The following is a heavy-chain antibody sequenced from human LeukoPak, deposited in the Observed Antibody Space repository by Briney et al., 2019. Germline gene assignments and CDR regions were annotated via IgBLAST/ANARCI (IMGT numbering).Heavy chain of an antibody. Sequence: GGSLRLSCAASGFTFSSYGMSWVRQAPGKGLEWVSAISGSDGSTYYADSVKGRFTISRDNSKNTLYLQMNSLRAEDTAVYYCAKPLGGDYAKVGYFDYWGQGTLVTVSS. D-gene: IGHD4-17*01. V-gene: IGHV3-23*01. CDR3: AKPLGGDYAKVGYFDY. CDR1: GFTFSSYG. J-gene: IGHJ4*02. CDR2: ISGSDGST.